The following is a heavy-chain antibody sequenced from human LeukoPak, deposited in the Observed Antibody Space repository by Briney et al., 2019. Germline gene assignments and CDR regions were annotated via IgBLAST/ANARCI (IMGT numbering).Heavy chain of an antibody. Sequence: ASVKVSCKASGYTFTSYGISWVRQAPGQGLEWMGWISAYNGNTNYAQKLQGRVTMTTDTSTSTAYMELSSLRSEDTAVYYCANIFGVVMSDAFDIWGQGTMVTVSS. CDR3: ANIFGVVMSDAFDI. CDR1: GYTFTSYG. D-gene: IGHD3-3*01. V-gene: IGHV1-18*01. CDR2: ISAYNGNT. J-gene: IGHJ3*02.